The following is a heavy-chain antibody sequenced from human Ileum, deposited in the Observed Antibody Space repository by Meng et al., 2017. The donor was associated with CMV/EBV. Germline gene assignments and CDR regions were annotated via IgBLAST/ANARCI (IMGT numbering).Heavy chain of an antibody. Sequence: QVHLAQSGAEVKKPGASVKVSCKSSGYSFTIYYLHWMRQAPGKSLEWMGWIHGGNGNTQYSQTFQGRVTFTRETSASTTYMELSSLKSEDTATYYCTRVAVVGEANFVHWGQGTLVTVSS. CDR3: TRVAVVGEANFVH. V-gene: IGHV1-3*01. CDR2: IHGGNGNT. D-gene: IGHD2-21*01. J-gene: IGHJ1*01. CDR1: GYSFTIYY.